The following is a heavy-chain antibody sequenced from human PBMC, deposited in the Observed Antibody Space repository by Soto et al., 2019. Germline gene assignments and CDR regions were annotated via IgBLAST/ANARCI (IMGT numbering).Heavy chain of an antibody. CDR2: ISGSGGNT. Sequence: EVQLLESGGGLVQPGGSLRLSCAASGFTFSNYGMSWVRQAPGKGLEWVSAISGSGGNTYYADSVKGRFTISRDNSKNTLYLQMNSLRAEDTAVYYCAKARADYYHSSGYSDYWGQGTLVTVSS. CDR3: AKARADYYHSSGYSDY. CDR1: GFTFSNYG. V-gene: IGHV3-23*01. J-gene: IGHJ4*02. D-gene: IGHD3-22*01.